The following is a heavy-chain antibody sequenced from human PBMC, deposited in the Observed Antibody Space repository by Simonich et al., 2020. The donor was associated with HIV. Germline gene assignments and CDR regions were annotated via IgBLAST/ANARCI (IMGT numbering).Heavy chain of an antibody. D-gene: IGHD3-9*01. J-gene: IGHJ2*01. V-gene: IGHV1-24*01. CDR1: GHSLAELS. CDR3: ATWEVKDDVLTGFSYWFFDL. CDR2: FYPKVGET. Sequence: QVQLVQSGAEVKKPGASVKVSCKVSGHSLAELSMNWVRQTPGKRLEWMGGFYPKVGETISAQKFQDRVTMTEDTSTDTAYMELSSLRFEDTALYYCATWEVKDDVLTGFSYWFFDLWGRGTLVTVSS.